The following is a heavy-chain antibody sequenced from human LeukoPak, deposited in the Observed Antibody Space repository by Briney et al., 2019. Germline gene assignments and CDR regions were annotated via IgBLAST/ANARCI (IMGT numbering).Heavy chain of an antibody. CDR2: ISWNSGSI. CDR3: AKDKKQQLTTFDY. CDR1: GFTFSSYA. Sequence: GGSLRLSCAASGFTFSSYAMHWVRQAPGKGLEWVSGISWNSGSIGYADSVKGRFTISRDNAKNSLYLQMNSLRAEDTALYYCAKDKKQQLTTFDYWGQGTLVTVSS. V-gene: IGHV3-9*01. D-gene: IGHD6-13*01. J-gene: IGHJ4*02.